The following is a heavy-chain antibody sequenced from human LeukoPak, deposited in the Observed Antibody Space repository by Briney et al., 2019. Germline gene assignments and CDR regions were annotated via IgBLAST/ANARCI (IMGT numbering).Heavy chain of an antibody. V-gene: IGHV1-2*02. CDR3: ARVYCYGSGSYYGGDY. D-gene: IGHD3-10*01. CDR1: GNTFTADY. Sequence: ASEKGSCRSVGNTFTADYMHWVRQAPGKGLEWIGWINPNSGGTNYAQKFQGRVTMTRDTSISTAYMELSRLRSDDTAVYYCARVYCYGSGSYYGGDYWGQGTLVTVSS. CDR2: INPNSGGT. J-gene: IGHJ4*02.